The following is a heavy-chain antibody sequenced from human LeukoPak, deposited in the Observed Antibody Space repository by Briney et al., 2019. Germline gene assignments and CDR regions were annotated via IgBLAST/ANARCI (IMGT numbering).Heavy chain of an antibody. CDR1: GGTFSSYA. CDR3: AREEEYYYGSGSSPY. Sequence: GASVKVSCKASGGTFSSYAISWVRQAPGQGLEWMGGIIPIFGTANYAQKFQGRVTITADESTSTAYMELSSLRSEDTAVYYCAREEEYYYGSGSSPYWGQGTLVTVSS. J-gene: IGHJ4*02. D-gene: IGHD3-10*01. CDR2: IIPIFGTA. V-gene: IGHV1-69*13.